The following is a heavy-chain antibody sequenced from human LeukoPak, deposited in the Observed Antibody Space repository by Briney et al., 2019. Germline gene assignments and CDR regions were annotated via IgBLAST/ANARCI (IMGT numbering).Heavy chain of an antibody. J-gene: IGHJ4*02. Sequence: GGSLRLSCAASGFTFSSYDMNWVRRAPGKGLEWASYIRSSGSTIYYADSVKGRFTISRDNAKNSLFLQMNSLRAEDTAVYYCARGGYFYDTNDGYWGQGTLVTVSS. CDR1: GFTFSSYD. CDR2: IRSSGSTI. CDR3: ARGGYFYDTNDGY. D-gene: IGHD3-22*01. V-gene: IGHV3-48*03.